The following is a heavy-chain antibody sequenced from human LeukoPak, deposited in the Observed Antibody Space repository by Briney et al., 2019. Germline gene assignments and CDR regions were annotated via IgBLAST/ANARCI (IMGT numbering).Heavy chain of an antibody. J-gene: IGHJ4*02. V-gene: IGHV3-23*01. D-gene: IGHD5-18*01. Sequence: SGGSLRLSCAASGFTFSSYAMSWVRQAPGKGLEWVSAISGSGGSTYYVDSVKGRFTISRDNSKNTLYLQMNSLRAEDTAVYYWAKDPQESKLIQLCFWGGLGYFDYWGQGTLVTVSS. CDR2: ISGSGGST. CDR1: GFTFSSYA. CDR3: AKDPQESKLIQLCFWGGLGYFDY.